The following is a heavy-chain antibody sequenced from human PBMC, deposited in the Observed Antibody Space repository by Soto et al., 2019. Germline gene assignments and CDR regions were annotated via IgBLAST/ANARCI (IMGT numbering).Heavy chain of an antibody. CDR3: AKPRTTDYYSMDV. J-gene: IGHJ6*03. V-gene: IGHV3-23*01. D-gene: IGHD4-17*01. CDR1: GFTFSSYA. Sequence: LRLSCAASGFTFSSYAMSWVRQAPGKGLEWVSAISGSGGSTYYADSVTGRFTISRDNSKNTLYLQMNSLRAEDTAVYYCAKPRTTDYYSMDVWGKGTTVTVSS. CDR2: ISGSGGST.